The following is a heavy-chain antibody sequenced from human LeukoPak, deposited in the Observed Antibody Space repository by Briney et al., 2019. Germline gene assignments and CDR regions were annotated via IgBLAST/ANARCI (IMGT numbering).Heavy chain of an antibody. CDR2: IIPIFGTA. D-gene: IGHD2-8*01. J-gene: IGHJ6*03. Sequence: SVKVSCKASGGTFSSYAISWVRQAPGQGLEWMGGIIPIFGTANYAQKFQGRVTITADESTSTAYMELSSLRTEDTAVYYCAKDRCSNGIGCYYYYMEVWGKGTTVTISS. CDR1: GGTFSSYA. CDR3: AKDRCSNGIGCYYYYMEV. V-gene: IGHV1-69*13.